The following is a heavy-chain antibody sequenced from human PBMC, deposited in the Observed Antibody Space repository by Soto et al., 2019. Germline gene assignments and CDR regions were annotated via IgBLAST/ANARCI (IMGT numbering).Heavy chain of an antibody. CDR2: IFHTGST. CDR3: ARGLFEYYMDV. D-gene: IGHD3-3*01. J-gene: IGHJ6*03. V-gene: IGHV4-59*01. CDR1: GGSISSYY. Sequence: SETLSLTCTVSGGSISSYYWTWIRQPPGKGLEWIGYIFHTGSTNYNPSLKSRVTISLDTSKNHFSLRLSSVTAADTAVYYCARGLFEYYMDVWGKGTTVTVSS.